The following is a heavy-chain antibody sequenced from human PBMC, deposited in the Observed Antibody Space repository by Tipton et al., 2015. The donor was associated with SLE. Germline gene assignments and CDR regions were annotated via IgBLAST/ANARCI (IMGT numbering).Heavy chain of an antibody. V-gene: IGHV4-34*01. Sequence: TLSLTCAVYGGSFSGYYCRWIRQPPGKGLEWIGEINHSGSTNYNPSLKSRVTISVDTSKNQFSLKLSSVTAADTAVYYCARHPYSGSYLDAFDIWGQGTMVTVSS. J-gene: IGHJ3*02. CDR3: ARHPYSGSYLDAFDI. CDR2: INHSGST. D-gene: IGHD1-26*01. CDR1: GGSFSGYY.